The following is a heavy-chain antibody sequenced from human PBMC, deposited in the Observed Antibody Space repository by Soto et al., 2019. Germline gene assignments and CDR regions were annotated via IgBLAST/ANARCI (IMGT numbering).Heavy chain of an antibody. CDR1: GFTFTGHY. D-gene: IGHD1-26*01. V-gene: IGHV1-2*02. CDR2: INPNSGGT. Sequence: ASVKVSCKASGFTFTGHYIHWVRQAPGQGLEGMGWINPNSGGTNYAKKFQGRVTMTRDTSITTAYMELSRLSSDDTAAYYCAKSGSFCRPSLGYFDYWGQGTLVTVSS. CDR3: AKSGSFCRPSLGYFDY. J-gene: IGHJ4*02.